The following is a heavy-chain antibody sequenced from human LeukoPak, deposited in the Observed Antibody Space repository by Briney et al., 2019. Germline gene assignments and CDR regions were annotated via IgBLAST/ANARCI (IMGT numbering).Heavy chain of an antibody. V-gene: IGHV4-31*03. CDR2: ICYSGST. CDR1: GGSISSGGYY. Sequence: SQTLSLTCTVSGGSISSGGYYWSWIRQHPGKGLEWIGYICYSGSTYYNPSLKSRVTISVDTSKNQFSLKLSSVTAADTAVYYCARAANDFWSGYYDAFDIWGQGTMVTVSS. D-gene: IGHD3-3*01. CDR3: ARAANDFWSGYYDAFDI. J-gene: IGHJ3*02.